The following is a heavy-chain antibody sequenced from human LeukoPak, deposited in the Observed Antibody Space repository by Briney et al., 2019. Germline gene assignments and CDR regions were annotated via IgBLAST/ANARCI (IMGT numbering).Heavy chain of an antibody. CDR2: IFSSVST. J-gene: IGHJ5*02. Sequence: PSETLSLTCSVPGGSLNSFSHYWAWIRQPPGKGLEWIVCIFSSVSTCYNPSLQSRVTFSLDKSNNHFALKLTSLTAADTAVYYCARGLAHGGIANWFDPWGQGTLVTVSS. D-gene: IGHD2-21*01. CDR3: ARGLAHGGIANWFDP. CDR1: GGSLNSFSHY. V-gene: IGHV4-39*06.